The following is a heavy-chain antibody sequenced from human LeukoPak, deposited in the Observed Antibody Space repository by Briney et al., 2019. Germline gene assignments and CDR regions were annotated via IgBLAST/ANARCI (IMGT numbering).Heavy chain of an antibody. CDR2: IDYSGGST. CDR1: GFTLSSYE. Sequence: GGSLRLSCTVSGFTLSSYEMSWIRQAPGKGLEWVSSIDYSGGSTYYADSVKGRFTISRDNSKNTLYLQMNSLRAEDTAVYYCAYGSGSYCKSWGQGTLVTVSS. D-gene: IGHD3-10*01. CDR3: AYGSGSYCKS. V-gene: IGHV3-23*01. J-gene: IGHJ5*02.